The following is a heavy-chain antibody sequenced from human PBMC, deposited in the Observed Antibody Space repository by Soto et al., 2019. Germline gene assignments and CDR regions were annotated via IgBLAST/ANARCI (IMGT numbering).Heavy chain of an antibody. CDR3: ASHLPYAPGSFYDWFDP. V-gene: IGHV4-39*01. Sequence: QLHLQESGPGLVKPSETLSLPCSVSGGSIISSTYYWAWLRQPPGKGLEWIGSIYYSGISYYNPSLKSRVTISVDTSKNQFSLKLTSVTAADTAVYHCASHLPYAPGSFYDWFDPWGQGTLVTVSS. J-gene: IGHJ5*02. CDR1: GGSIISSTYY. D-gene: IGHD3-10*01. CDR2: IYYSGIS.